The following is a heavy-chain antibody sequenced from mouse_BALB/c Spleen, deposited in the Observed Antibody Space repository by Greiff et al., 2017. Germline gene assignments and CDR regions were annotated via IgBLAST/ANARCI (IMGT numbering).Heavy chain of an antibody. CDR3: AVYGNYDWFAY. D-gene: IGHD2-1*01. J-gene: IGHJ3*01. Sequence: LQQPGAELVKPGASVKMSCKASGYTFTSYNMHWVKQTPGQGLEWIGAIYPGNGDTSYNQKFKGKATLTADKSSSTAYMQLSSLTSEDSAVYYCAVYGNYDWFAYWGQGTLVTVSA. V-gene: IGHV1-12*01. CDR2: IYPGNGDT. CDR1: GYTFTSYN.